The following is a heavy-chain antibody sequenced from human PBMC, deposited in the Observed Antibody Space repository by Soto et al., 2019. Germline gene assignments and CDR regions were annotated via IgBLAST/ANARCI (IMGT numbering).Heavy chain of an antibody. Sequence: PGESLKISCKGSGYSFTSYWIGWVRQMPGKGLEWMGITYPGDSDTRYSPSFQGQVTISADKSISTAYLQWSSLKASDTAMYYCARSLGSGSYRYYYYYGMDVWGQGTTVTVSS. CDR1: GYSFTSYW. J-gene: IGHJ6*02. D-gene: IGHD3-10*01. CDR3: ARSLGSGSYRYYYYYGMDV. V-gene: IGHV5-51*01. CDR2: TYPGDSDT.